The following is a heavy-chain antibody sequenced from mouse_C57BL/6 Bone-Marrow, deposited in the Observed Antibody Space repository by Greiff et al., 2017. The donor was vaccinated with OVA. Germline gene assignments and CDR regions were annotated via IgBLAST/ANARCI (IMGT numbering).Heavy chain of an antibody. Sequence: VQLQQSGAELVRPGASVKLSCKASGYTFTDYYINWVKQRPGQGLEWIARIYPGSGNTYYNEKFKGKATLTAEKSSSTAYMQLSSLTSEDSAVYFCARKHYGSSLDYWGQGTTLTVSS. CDR2: IYPGSGNT. V-gene: IGHV1-76*01. D-gene: IGHD1-1*01. CDR3: ARKHYGSSLDY. CDR1: GYTFTDYY. J-gene: IGHJ2*01.